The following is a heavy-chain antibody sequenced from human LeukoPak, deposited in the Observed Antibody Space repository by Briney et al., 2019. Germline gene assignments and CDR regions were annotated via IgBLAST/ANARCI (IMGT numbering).Heavy chain of an antibody. D-gene: IGHD2-8*01. Sequence: PGGSLRLSCAASGFTVGNNYMNWVRQPPGKGLEWVSLIFSHGETSYADSVKGRFTIPRDNSKNTLYLQMNGLRVEDTAVYYCARDPPAVSINTYAWGQGTLVTVSS. CDR1: GFTVGNNY. CDR3: ARDPPAVSINTYA. V-gene: IGHV3-66*01. J-gene: IGHJ4*02. CDR2: IFSHGET.